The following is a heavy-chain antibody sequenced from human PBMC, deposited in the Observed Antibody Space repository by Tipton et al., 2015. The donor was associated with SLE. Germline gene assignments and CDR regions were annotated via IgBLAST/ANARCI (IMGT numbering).Heavy chain of an antibody. D-gene: IGHD4/OR15-4a*01. J-gene: IGHJ4*02. CDR1: GGSIIGYF. CDR3: ARMTLYGEFVFDY. CDR2: AYYNGGT. Sequence: TLSLTCAVSGGSIIGYFWTWIRQPPGKGLEYIGNAYYNGGTNYSPSLSSRVTISLDTSRNEFSLILGSVTAADTALYYCARMTLYGEFVFDYWGPGTQVTVSS. V-gene: IGHV4-59*01.